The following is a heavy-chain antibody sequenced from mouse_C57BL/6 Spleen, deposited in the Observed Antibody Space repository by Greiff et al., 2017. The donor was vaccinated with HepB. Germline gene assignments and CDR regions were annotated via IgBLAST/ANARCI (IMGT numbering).Heavy chain of an antibody. V-gene: IGHV1-82*01. CDR1: GYAFSSSW. J-gene: IGHJ2*01. CDR2: IYPGDGDT. CDR3: AIITTVVDSFDY. D-gene: IGHD1-1*01. Sequence: ESGPELVKPGASVKISCKASGYAFSSSWMNWVKQRPGKGLEWIGRIYPGDGDTNYNGKFKGKATLTADKSSSTAYMQLSSLTSEDSAVYFCAIITTVVDSFDYWGQGTTLTVSS.